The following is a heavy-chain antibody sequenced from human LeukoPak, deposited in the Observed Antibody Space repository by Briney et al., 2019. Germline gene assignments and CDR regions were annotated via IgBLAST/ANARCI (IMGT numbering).Heavy chain of an antibody. CDR1: GFTFSSYA. D-gene: IGHD2-15*01. CDR2: ISGSGGST. Sequence: GGSLRLSCAASGFTFSSYAMSWVRQAPGKGLEGVSAISGSGGSTYYADSVKGRFTISRDNSKNTLYLQMNSLRAEDTAVYYCAKDRSIVVVVAATSYYYGMDVWGQGTTVTVSS. J-gene: IGHJ6*02. CDR3: AKDRSIVVVVAATSYYYGMDV. V-gene: IGHV3-23*01.